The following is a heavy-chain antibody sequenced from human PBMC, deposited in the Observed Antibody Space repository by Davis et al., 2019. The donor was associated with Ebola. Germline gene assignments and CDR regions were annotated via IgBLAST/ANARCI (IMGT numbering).Heavy chain of an antibody. Sequence: GGSLRLSCAASGFTFSSYWMSWVRQAPGKGLEWVANIKQYGSEKYYVDSVKGRFTISRDNAKNSLYLQMNSLRAEATAVYYCARGERRYYPHYGMDVWGQGTTVTVSS. V-gene: IGHV3-7*03. CDR1: GFTFSSYW. CDR3: ARGERRYYPHYGMDV. J-gene: IGHJ6*02. D-gene: IGHD1-26*01. CDR2: IKQYGSEK.